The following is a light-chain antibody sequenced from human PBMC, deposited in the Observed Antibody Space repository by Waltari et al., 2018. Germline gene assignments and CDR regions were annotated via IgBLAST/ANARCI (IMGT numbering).Light chain of an antibody. Sequence: QLVLPQSPSASASLGAPVKLTCTLSSGHSNNIIAWPQQRPEKGPRYLMKVNSYGSHNKWDEIPDRFSGSRSGAERYLTISSVQSEDEADYYCQTGGHGTWVFGGGTTLTVL. CDR3: QTGGHGTWV. CDR2: VNSYGSH. V-gene: IGLV4-69*01. J-gene: IGLJ3*02. CDR1: SGHSNNI.